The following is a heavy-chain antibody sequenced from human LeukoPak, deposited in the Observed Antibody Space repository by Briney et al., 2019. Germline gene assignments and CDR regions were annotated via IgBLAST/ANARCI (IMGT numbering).Heavy chain of an antibody. V-gene: IGHV4-59*08. D-gene: IGHD2-15*01. CDR1: GGSISSYY. Sequence: SETLSLTCTVSGGSISSYYWSWIRQPPGKGLEWIGYIYYSGSTNYNPSLKSRVTISVDTSKNQFSLKLSSVTAADTAVYYCARRPGRSGGSCYPAPPDYWGQGTLVTVSS. CDR2: IYYSGST. J-gene: IGHJ4*02. CDR3: ARRPGRSGGSCYPAPPDY.